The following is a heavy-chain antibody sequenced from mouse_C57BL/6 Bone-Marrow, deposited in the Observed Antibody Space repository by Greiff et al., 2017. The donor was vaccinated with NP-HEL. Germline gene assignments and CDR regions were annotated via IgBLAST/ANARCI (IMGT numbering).Heavy chain of an antibody. CDR1: GFTFSSYA. J-gene: IGHJ4*01. V-gene: IGHV5-9-1*02. Sequence: EVKLVESGEGLVKPGGSLKLSCAASGFTFSSYAMSWVRQTPEKRLEWVAYISSGGDYIYYADTVKGRFTISRDNARNTLYLQMSSLKSEDTAMYYCTRDGLSNYPYAMDYWGQGTSVTVSS. CDR3: TRDGLSNYPYAMDY. D-gene: IGHD2-5*01. CDR2: ISSGGDYI.